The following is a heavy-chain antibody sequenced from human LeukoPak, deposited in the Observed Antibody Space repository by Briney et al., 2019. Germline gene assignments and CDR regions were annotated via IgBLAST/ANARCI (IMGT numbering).Heavy chain of an antibody. CDR3: ARDSVGHNDY. D-gene: IGHD1-26*01. CDR1: GFTFSSYA. Sequence: GGSLRLSCAASGFTFSSYAMHWVRQAPGKGLEWVAVISYDGSNKYYADSVKGRFTISRDNSKNTLYLQMNSLRAEDTAVYYCARDSVGHNDYWGQGTLVTVSS. V-gene: IGHV3-30-3*01. J-gene: IGHJ4*02. CDR2: ISYDGSNK.